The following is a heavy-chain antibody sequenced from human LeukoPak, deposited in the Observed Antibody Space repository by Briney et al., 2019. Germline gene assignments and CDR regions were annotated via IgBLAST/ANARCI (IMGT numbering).Heavy chain of an antibody. J-gene: IGHJ6*02. D-gene: IGHD6-13*01. CDR1: GGSISDFY. CDR3: ARAAMWQQLVQAHYYYYYYGMDG. Sequence: SETLSLTCTVSGGSISDFYWSWIRQPPRGGLEWIGYSSYTGNINYNPSLESRVTISLDTSRTQFSLRLTSVTAPDTAVYYCARAAMWQQLVQAHYYYYYYGMDGWGQGTTVTVSS. V-gene: IGHV4-59*12. CDR2: SSYTGNI.